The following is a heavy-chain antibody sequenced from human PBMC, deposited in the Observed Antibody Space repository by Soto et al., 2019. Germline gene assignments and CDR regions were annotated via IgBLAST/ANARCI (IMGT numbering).Heavy chain of an antibody. CDR1: GGSFSGYY. CDR3: ARGAGTVSLNY. CDR2: INHSGST. V-gene: IGHV4-34*01. D-gene: IGHD1-1*01. J-gene: IGHJ4*02. Sequence: QVQLQQWGAGLLKPSETLSLTCAVYGGSFSGYYWSWIRQPPGKGLEWIGEINHSGSTNYNPSLKSRVTISVDTSKNQFSLKLRSVTAADTAVYYCARGAGTVSLNYWGQGTLVTVSS.